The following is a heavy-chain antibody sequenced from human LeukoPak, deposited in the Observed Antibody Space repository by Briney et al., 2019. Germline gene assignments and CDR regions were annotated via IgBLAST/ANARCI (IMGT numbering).Heavy chain of an antibody. D-gene: IGHD4-23*01. CDR3: VRRAGGYSHPYDY. V-gene: IGHV3-30*14. CDR1: GFTFSSFA. J-gene: IGHJ4*02. Sequence: GGSLRLSCAASGFTFSSFAMHWVRQAPGKGLEWVALILYDGSNKYYAESVKGRFSISRDNSKNTLYLQMNSLRAEDTAVYYCVRRAGGYSHPYDYWGQGTLVTVSS. CDR2: ILYDGSNK.